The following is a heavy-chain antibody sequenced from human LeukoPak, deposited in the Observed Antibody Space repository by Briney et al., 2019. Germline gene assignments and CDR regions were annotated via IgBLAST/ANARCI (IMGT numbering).Heavy chain of an antibody. D-gene: IGHD6-13*01. Sequence: PGGSLRLSCAASGFTVSSNYMSWVRQAPGKGLEWVSVIYSGGSTYYADSVKGRFTISRDNSKNTLYLQMNSLIAEDTAVYYCARDPPLIAAADNWGQGTLVTVSS. V-gene: IGHV3-66*02. J-gene: IGHJ4*02. CDR2: IYSGGST. CDR3: ARDPPLIAAADN. CDR1: GFTVSSNY.